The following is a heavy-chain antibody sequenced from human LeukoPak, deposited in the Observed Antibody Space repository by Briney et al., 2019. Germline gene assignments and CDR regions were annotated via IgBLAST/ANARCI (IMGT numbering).Heavy chain of an antibody. Sequence: ASVKVSCKVSGYTLTELSMHWVRQAPGKGLEWMGGFAPEHAETIYAQEFQGRVTMTEDTSADTAYMELSSLRSEDAAMYYCATWREYGDYDPYFDYWGQETLVTVSS. V-gene: IGHV1-24*01. J-gene: IGHJ4*02. D-gene: IGHD4-17*01. CDR1: GYTLTELS. CDR2: FAPEHAET. CDR3: ATWREYGDYDPYFDY.